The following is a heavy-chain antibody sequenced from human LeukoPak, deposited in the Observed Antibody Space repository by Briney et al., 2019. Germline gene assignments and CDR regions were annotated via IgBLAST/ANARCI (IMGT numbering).Heavy chain of an antibody. D-gene: IGHD3-10*01. Sequence: GGSLRLSCAASGLTFYDQAMHWVRQAPGTGLDGVLLSGNDGSTYYADSVRGRFTISRDISKNSLYLKMSSLRTEDTALYHCASQTKYYSGSAGSYWGAFDLWGQGTMVTVSS. CDR2: LSGNDGST. V-gene: IGHV3-43*02. CDR3: ASQTKYYSGSAGSYWGAFDL. J-gene: IGHJ3*01. CDR1: GLTFYDQA.